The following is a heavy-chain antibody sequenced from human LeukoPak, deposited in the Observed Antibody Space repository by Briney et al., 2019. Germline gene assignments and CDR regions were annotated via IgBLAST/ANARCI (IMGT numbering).Heavy chain of an antibody. CDR3: ARVPEDTAIGWFDP. J-gene: IGHJ5*02. V-gene: IGHV4-4*07. D-gene: IGHD5-18*01. CDR2: IYTSGST. Sequence: PSETLSLTCTASGGSISSYYWSWIRQPAGQGLEWIGRIYTSGSTNYNPSLKSRDTMSVDTSKNQFSLKLSSVTAADTAVYYCARVPEDTAIGWFDPWGQGTLVTVSS. CDR1: GGSISSYY.